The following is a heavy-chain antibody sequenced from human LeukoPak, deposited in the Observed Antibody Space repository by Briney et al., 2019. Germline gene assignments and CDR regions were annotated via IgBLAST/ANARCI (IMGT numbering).Heavy chain of an antibody. J-gene: IGHJ4*02. CDR1: GFTFSSYW. CDR3: AKSGSIWYYFDY. CDR2: INSDGSST. D-gene: IGHD6-13*01. Sequence: GGSLRLSCAASGFTFSSYWMHWVRQAPGKRLVWVSRINSDGSSTSYADSVKGRFTISRDNSKNTLYLQMNSLRAEDTAVYYCAKSGSIWYYFDYWGQGTLVTVSS. V-gene: IGHV3-74*01.